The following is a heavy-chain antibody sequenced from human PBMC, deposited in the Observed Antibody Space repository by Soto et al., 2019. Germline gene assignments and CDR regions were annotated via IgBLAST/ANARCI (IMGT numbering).Heavy chain of an antibody. CDR1: GDGMSRYP. J-gene: IGHJ3*02. CDR2: IIPIFGTA. CDR3: ASQSGGSAHSYDAFDI. Sequence: VKRSCKASGDGMSRYPSGCVRHAPGQGLEWMGGIIPIFGTANYAQKFQGRVTITADESTSTAYMELSSLRSEDTAVYYCASQSGGSAHSYDAFDISGQGTMRTLSS. D-gene: IGHD2-15*01. V-gene: IGHV1-69*01.